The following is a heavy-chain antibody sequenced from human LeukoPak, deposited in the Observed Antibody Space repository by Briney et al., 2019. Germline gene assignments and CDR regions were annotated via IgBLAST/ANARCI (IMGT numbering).Heavy chain of an antibody. V-gene: IGHV3-23*01. CDR3: AIRGVVIRVILVGFHKEAYYFDS. J-gene: IGHJ4*02. CDR1: AITLSNNG. CDR2: ISDTGGRT. D-gene: IGHD3-22*01. Sequence: SGGSLRLSCAVSAITLSNNGMTWVRQAPGRGREWVAGISDTGGRTNYADSVKGRFTISRDNPKNTLYLQMNSLKAEDTAVYFCAIRGVVIRVILVGFHKEAYYFDSWGQGALVTVSS.